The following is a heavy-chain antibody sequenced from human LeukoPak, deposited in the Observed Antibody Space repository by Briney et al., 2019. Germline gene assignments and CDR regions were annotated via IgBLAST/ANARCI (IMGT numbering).Heavy chain of an antibody. CDR1: GGSFSGYY. V-gene: IGHV4-34*01. Sequence: PSETLSLTCAVYGGSFSGYYWSWIRQPPGKGLEWIGEINHSGSTNYNPSLKSRVTISVDTSKNQFSLKLSSVTAADTAVYFCARQGDSSGWYERNWFDPWGQGTLVTVSS. J-gene: IGHJ5*02. CDR2: INHSGST. D-gene: IGHD6-19*01. CDR3: ARQGDSSGWYERNWFDP.